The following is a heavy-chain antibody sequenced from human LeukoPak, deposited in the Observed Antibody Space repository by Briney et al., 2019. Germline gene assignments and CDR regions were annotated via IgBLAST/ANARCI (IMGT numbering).Heavy chain of an antibody. CDR2: VYSTGIT. CDR3: ARELWNYYYYGMDA. J-gene: IGHJ6*02. V-gene: IGHV4-59*08. CDR1: GGSISNYY. Sequence: SETLSLTCSVSGGSISNYYWTWIRQSPGKGLEWIGFVYSTGITKYNPSLKSRVTISVDTSKNQLSLELRSVTAADTAVYYCARELWNYYYYGMDAWGQGTTVTVSS. D-gene: IGHD1-7*01.